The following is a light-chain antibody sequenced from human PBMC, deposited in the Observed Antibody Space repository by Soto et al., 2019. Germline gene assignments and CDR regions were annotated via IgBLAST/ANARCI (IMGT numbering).Light chain of an antibody. Sequence: QSVLTQPASVSGSPGQSMTISCTGTSSDVGGYNYVSWYQQHPGKAPKLVIYEVTNRPSGVSNRFSGSKPGNTASLTISWLQAEDQADNYCSSFTTSSTLVFVGGTKVTVL. CDR3: SSFTTSSTLV. J-gene: IGLJ2*01. CDR2: EVT. V-gene: IGLV2-14*01. CDR1: SSDVGGYNY.